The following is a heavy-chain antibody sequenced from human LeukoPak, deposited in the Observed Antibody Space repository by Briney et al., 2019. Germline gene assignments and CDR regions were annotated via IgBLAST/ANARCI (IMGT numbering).Heavy chain of an antibody. Sequence: GESLKITCKGSGYNFTNYWIAWVRQMPGKGLEWMGIIHPDDSHTRYSPSFQGQVTMSVDKSISTAYLQWSSLEASDSAMYYCAGAVHGSAHWDSWGQGTLVTVSS. V-gene: IGHV5-51*01. CDR3: AGAVHGSAHWDS. J-gene: IGHJ5*01. CDR2: IHPDDSHT. CDR1: GYNFTNYW. D-gene: IGHD3-10*01.